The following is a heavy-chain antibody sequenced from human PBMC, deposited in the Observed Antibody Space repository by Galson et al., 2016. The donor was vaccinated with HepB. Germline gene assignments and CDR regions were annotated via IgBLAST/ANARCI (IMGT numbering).Heavy chain of an antibody. CDR1: GYTFTAYY. CDR2: INPHSGGT. CDR3: TRERDASMASYYYYGLDV. J-gene: IGHJ6*02. D-gene: IGHD5-18*01. V-gene: IGHV1-2*04. Sequence: SVKVSCKASGYTFTAYYIHWVRQAPGQGLEWMGWINPHSGGTNYAQKFQGWVTMTRDTSISTIYMELRRLRSDDTAMYYCTRERDASMASYYYYGLDVWGQGTTVTVSS.